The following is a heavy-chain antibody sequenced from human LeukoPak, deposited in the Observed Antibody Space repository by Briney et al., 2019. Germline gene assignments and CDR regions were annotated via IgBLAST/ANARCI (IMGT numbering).Heavy chain of an antibody. CDR1: GFTFSYSG. D-gene: IGHD1-26*01. CDR2: VWFAESSQ. Sequence: SGGSLRLSCAASGFTFSYSGMHGVRQAPGKGLEWVAAVWFAESSQSYPDSVKGRFPISRDNSKNTVWLEMSSLRVEDTAAYYCAKGGRDTSKYYFDYWGQGTQVTVSS. J-gene: IGHJ4*02. V-gene: IGHV3-30*02. CDR3: AKGGRDTSKYYFDY.